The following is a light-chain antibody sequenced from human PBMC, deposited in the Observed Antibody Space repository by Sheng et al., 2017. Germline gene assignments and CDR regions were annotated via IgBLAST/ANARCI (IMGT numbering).Light chain of an antibody. Sequence: ETVMTQSPATLSVSPGDGATLSCRASQSISSNLAWYQQKPGQAPRLLIFGASSRGTGIPARFIGSGSGTEFTLTISSLQSEDFAVYYCHHSGDSSGFGQGTKVEV. J-gene: IGKJ1*01. CDR1: QSISSN. CDR3: HHSGDSSG. V-gene: IGKV3-15*01. CDR2: GAS.